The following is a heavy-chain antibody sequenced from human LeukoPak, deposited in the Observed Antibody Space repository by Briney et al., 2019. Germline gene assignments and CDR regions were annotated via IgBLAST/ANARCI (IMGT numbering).Heavy chain of an antibody. D-gene: IGHD5-18*01. CDR1: GFTFSSYS. CDR2: ISSSSSYI. J-gene: IGHJ3*02. CDR3: ARAPVLGGYSYGYLVDAFDI. V-gene: IGHV3-21*01. Sequence: PGGSLRLSCAASGFTFSSYSMNWVRQAPGKGLEWVSSISSSSSYIYYADSVKGRSTISRDNAKNSLYLQMNSLRAEDTAVYYCARAPVLGGYSYGYLVDAFDIWGQGTMVTVSS.